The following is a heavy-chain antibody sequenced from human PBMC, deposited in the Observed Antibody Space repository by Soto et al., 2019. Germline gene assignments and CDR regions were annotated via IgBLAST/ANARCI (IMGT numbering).Heavy chain of an antibody. CDR1: GFTFSSCS. CDR2: ISGSGDTK. Sequence: GSLRLSCASSGFTFSSCSMNWVRQAPGKGLEWVSFISGSGDTKYYADSVKGRFTISRDNAKNSLYLQMSSLRDEDTAVYYCAKYCSGDVCFDYWGQGTLVTVSS. V-gene: IGHV3-48*02. J-gene: IGHJ4*02. CDR3: AKYCSGDVCFDY. D-gene: IGHD2-8*02.